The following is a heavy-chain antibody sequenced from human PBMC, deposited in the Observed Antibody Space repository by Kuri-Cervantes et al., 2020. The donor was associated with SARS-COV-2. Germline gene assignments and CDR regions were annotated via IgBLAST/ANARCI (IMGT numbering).Heavy chain of an antibody. D-gene: IGHD3-3*01. Sequence: SQTLSLTCGVYGGSFSDYYWTWIRQPPMKGLEWIGEINHTGSATYNPSLKSRVTISVDTSKNLFSLKLTPVTAADTAVYFCARGVVTIYGFLVLLPAPGWLDPWGQGTLVTVSS. CDR1: GGSFSDYY. CDR2: INHTGSA. CDR3: ARGVVTIYGFLVLLPAPGWLDP. J-gene: IGHJ5*02. V-gene: IGHV4-34*01.